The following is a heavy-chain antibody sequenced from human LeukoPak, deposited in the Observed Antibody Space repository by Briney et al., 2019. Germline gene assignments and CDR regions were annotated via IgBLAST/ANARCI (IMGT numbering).Heavy chain of an antibody. J-gene: IGHJ3*02. D-gene: IGHD2-15*01. CDR3: ARIGGGSREDAFDI. CDR2: INAGNGNT. CDR1: GYTFTGYA. Sequence: ASVKVSCKASGYTFTGYAMHWVRQAPGQRLEWMGWINAGNGNTKYSQKFQGRVTITRDTSASTAYMELSSLRSDDTAVYYCARIGGGSREDAFDIWGQGTMVTVSS. V-gene: IGHV1-3*01.